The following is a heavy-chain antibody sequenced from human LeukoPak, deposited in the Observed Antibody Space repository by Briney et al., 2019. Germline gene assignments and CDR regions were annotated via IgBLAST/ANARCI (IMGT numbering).Heavy chain of an antibody. D-gene: IGHD1-26*01. CDR2: IGTYDGDT. V-gene: IGHV1-18*01. Sequence: GASVKVSCKASGFTFTSSAMQWVRQAPGQGLEWMGWIGTYDGDTNFAQRVEGRVTLTIDTSTNTAYMELRSLRSDDTAMYYCARDYEGATRRDLFDPWGQGTLVTVSS. J-gene: IGHJ5*02. CDR3: ARDYEGATRRDLFDP. CDR1: GFTFTSSA.